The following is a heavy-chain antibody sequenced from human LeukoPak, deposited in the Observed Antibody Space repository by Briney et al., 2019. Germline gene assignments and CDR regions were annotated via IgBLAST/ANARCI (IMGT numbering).Heavy chain of an antibody. CDR1: GGSFSDYY. Sequence: SETLSLTCAVFGGSFSDYYWTWIRQPPGKGLEWIGEINHNGRTNYNASLKSRVTISVDTSKNQFSLKLSSVTAADTAVYYCARGPHYDILTGYGWFDPWGQGTLVTVSS. D-gene: IGHD3-9*01. CDR2: INHNGRT. J-gene: IGHJ5*02. V-gene: IGHV4-34*01. CDR3: ARGPHYDILTGYGWFDP.